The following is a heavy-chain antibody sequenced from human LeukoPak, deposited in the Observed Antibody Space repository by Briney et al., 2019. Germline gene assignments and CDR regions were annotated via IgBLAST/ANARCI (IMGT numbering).Heavy chain of an antibody. D-gene: IGHD3-16*01. V-gene: IGHV3-74*01. J-gene: IGHJ4*02. CDR2: ISPDGSGA. CDR3: ARVNVCPRCHFDY. CDR1: GFTFSSYW. Sequence: ASLRLSCAASGFTFSSYWMHWVRQAPGKGLLWVSGISPDGSGAIYADSVKGRFTISRDNAKNTLYLQMNSLRAEDTAVYYCARVNVCPRCHFDYWGQGTLVTVSS.